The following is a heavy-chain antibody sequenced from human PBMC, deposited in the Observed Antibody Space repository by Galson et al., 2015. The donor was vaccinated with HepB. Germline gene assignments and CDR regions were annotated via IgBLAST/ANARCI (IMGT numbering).Heavy chain of an antibody. Sequence: SLRLSCAASGFTFSSYGMHWVRQAPGKGLEWVAVISYDGSNKYYADSVKGRFTISRDNSKNTLYLQMNSLRAEDTAVYYCAKGTDGGAYSTFDYWGQGTLVTVSS. CDR3: AKGTDGGAYSTFDY. V-gene: IGHV3-30*18. D-gene: IGHD2-21*01. CDR2: ISYDGSNK. CDR1: GFTFSSYG. J-gene: IGHJ4*02.